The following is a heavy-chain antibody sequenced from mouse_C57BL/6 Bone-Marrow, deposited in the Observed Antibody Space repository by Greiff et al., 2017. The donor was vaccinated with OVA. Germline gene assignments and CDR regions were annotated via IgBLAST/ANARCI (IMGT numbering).Heavy chain of an antibody. CDR3: ASSYDGYYLLAY. CDR2: INSDGGST. J-gene: IGHJ3*01. V-gene: IGHV5-2*01. Sequence: EVQGVESGGGLVQPGESLKLSCESNEYEFPSHDMSWVRKTPEKRLELVAAINSDGGSTYYPDTMERRFIISKDNTKKTLYLQMSSLRSEDTALYYCASSYDGYYLLAYWGQGTLVTVSA. D-gene: IGHD2-3*01. CDR1: EYEFPSHD.